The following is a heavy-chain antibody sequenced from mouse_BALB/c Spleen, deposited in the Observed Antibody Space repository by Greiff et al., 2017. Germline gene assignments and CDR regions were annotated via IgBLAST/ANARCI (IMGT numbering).Heavy chain of an antibody. CDR1: GFTFSSFG. CDR3: ARGGSDAMAY. D-gene: IGHD1-1*02. V-gene: IGHV5-17*02. Sequence: EVMLVESGGGLVQPGGSRKLSCAASGFTFSSFGMHWVRQAPEQGLEWVAYISSGSSTIYYADTVKGRFTISRDHPKNTLFLQMTSLRSEDTAMYYCARGGSDAMAYWGQGTSVTVSA. CDR2: ISSGSSTI. J-gene: IGHJ4*01.